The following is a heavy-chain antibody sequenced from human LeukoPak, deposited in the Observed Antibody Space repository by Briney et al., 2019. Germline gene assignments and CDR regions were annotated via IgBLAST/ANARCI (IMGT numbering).Heavy chain of an antibody. CDR2: IYTSGST. CDR1: GGPISSYY. Sequence: PSETLSLTCTVSGGPISSYYWSWIRQPAGKGLEWVGRIYTSGSTNYNPSLKSRVTMSVDTSKNQFSLKLSSVTAADTAVYYCARYHNWNDVLFFDYWGQGTLVTVSS. D-gene: IGHD1-20*01. J-gene: IGHJ4*02. V-gene: IGHV4-4*07. CDR3: ARYHNWNDVLFFDY.